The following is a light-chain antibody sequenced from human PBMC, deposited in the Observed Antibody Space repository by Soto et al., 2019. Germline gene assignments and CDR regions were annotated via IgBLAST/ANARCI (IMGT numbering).Light chain of an antibody. CDR2: DVT. Sequence: QSALTQPASVSGSPGQSIAISCTGSSSDVGGYNYVSWYQHHPGKAPKLMIYDVTNRPSGVSDRFSGSKSGNTASLTISGLQDEDEADYYCCSYTSSSTPWVFGTGTKVTVL. CDR3: CSYTSSSTPWV. CDR1: SSDVGGYNY. V-gene: IGLV2-14*03. J-gene: IGLJ1*01.